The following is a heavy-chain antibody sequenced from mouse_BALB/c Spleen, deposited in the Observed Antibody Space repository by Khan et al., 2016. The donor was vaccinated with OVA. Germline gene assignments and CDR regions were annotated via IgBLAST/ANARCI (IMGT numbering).Heavy chain of an antibody. CDR1: GFNINDTC. Sequence: VPLQQSGAELVKPGASVKLSCTASGFNINDTCFHWVKQRPEQGLEWIGRIDPANGDTKYDPKFQAKATITADTPSNIAYLQLSSLTSEDTAVYYCARSNSLWPMDYWGQGTSVTVSS. CDR2: IDPANGDT. D-gene: IGHD1-1*01. J-gene: IGHJ4*01. V-gene: IGHV14-3*02. CDR3: ARSNSLWPMDY.